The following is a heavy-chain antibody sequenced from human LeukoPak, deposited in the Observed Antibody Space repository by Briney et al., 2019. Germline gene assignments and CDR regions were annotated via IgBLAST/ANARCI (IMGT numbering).Heavy chain of an antibody. D-gene: IGHD4-17*01. J-gene: IGHJ4*02. CDR1: GGSFSGYY. CDR2: ISHSGST. CDR3: ARMGNPATVTADY. V-gene: IGHV4-34*01. Sequence: SETLSLTCAVYGGSFSGYYWSWIRQPPGKGLEWIGEISHSGSTNYNPSLKSRVTISVDTSKNQFSLKLNSVTAADTAVYYCARMGNPATVTADYWGQGTLVTVSS.